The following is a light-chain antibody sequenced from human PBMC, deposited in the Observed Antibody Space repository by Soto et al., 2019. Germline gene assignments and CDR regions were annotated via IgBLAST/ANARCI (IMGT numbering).Light chain of an antibody. CDR1: QSVLYSSDKKNY. J-gene: IGKJ4*01. Sequence: DIVLTQSPDSLAVSLGERATINCKSSQSVLYSSDKKNYLAWYQQKPGQPPKLITYWASTRGSGVPDRFSGSGSGTDFTLTISSLQPEDFATYYCQQFYTFPLTFGGGTKVDIK. CDR3: QQFYTFPLT. CDR2: WAS. V-gene: IGKV4-1*01.